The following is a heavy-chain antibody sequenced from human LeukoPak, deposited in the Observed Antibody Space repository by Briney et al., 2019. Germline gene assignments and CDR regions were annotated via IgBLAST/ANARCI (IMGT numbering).Heavy chain of an antibody. J-gene: IGHJ2*01. Sequence: PGGSLRLSCAASGFTFSSTWMSWVRQAPGKGLEWVSAISGSASSTYYADSVKGRFTISRDNSKNTLYLQMNSLRAEDTAVYYCAKDPPTSDYVGWYFDLWGRGTLVTVSS. D-gene: IGHD4-17*01. CDR1: GFTFSSTW. CDR2: ISGSASST. V-gene: IGHV3-23*01. CDR3: AKDPPTSDYVGWYFDL.